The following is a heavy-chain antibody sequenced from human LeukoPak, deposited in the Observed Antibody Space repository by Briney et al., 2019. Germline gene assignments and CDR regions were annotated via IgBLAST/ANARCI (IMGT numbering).Heavy chain of an antibody. V-gene: IGHV1-69*13. CDR3: ARDRYYDTSGYYPPADY. D-gene: IGHD3-22*01. CDR1: GGTFSSYA. J-gene: IGHJ4*02. CDR2: IIPIFGTA. Sequence: ASVKVSCKASGGTFSSYAISWVRQAPGQGLEWMGGIIPIFGTANYAQKFQGRVTITADESTSTVYMELRSLRSDDTAVYYCARDRYYDTSGYYPPADYWGQGTLVTVSS.